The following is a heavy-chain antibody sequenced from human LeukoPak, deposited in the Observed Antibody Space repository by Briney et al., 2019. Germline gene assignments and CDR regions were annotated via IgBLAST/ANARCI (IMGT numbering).Heavy chain of an antibody. D-gene: IGHD1-26*01. Sequence: PGGSLRLSCAASGFTFSSYAMHWVRQAPGKGLEWVSVIYSGGSTYYADSVKGRFTISRDNSKNTLYLQMNSLRAEDTAVYYCARDVVRGTSLDAFDIWGQGTKVTVSS. CDR1: GFTFSSYA. CDR2: IYSGGST. V-gene: IGHV3-66*01. CDR3: ARDVVRGTSLDAFDI. J-gene: IGHJ3*02.